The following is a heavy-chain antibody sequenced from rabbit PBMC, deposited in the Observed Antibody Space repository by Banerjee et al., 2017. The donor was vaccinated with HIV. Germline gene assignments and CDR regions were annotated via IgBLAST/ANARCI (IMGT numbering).Heavy chain of an antibody. J-gene: IGHJ4*01. CDR2: IYTSRGRT. D-gene: IGHD2-1*01. V-gene: IGHV1S45*01. CDR3: ARAPEYGGGADGLNL. Sequence: QEQLVESGGGLVQPEGSLTLTCTASGFSFSSTYYMCWVRQAPGKGLEWIACIYTSRGRTYYASWAKGRFTISKASSTTVSLQMTSLTAADTATYFCARAPEYGGGADGLNLWGPGTLVTVS. CDR1: GFSFSSTYY.